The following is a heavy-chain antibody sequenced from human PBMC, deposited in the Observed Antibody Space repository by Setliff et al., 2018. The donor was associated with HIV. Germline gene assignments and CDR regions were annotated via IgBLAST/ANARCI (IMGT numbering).Heavy chain of an antibody. CDR2: IYTSGST. D-gene: IGHD5-18*01. Sequence: SETLSLTCTVSGGSISSYYWSWIRQPPGKGLEWIGYIYTSGSTNYNPSLKSRVTISVDTSKNQFSLKLSSVTAADTAVYYCARRWGIRGYSSWGQGTLVTVSS. CDR3: ARRWGIRGYSS. V-gene: IGHV4-4*09. CDR1: GGSISSYY. J-gene: IGHJ5*02.